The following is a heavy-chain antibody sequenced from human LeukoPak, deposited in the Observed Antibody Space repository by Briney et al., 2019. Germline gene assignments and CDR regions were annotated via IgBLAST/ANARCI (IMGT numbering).Heavy chain of an antibody. Sequence: GGSLRLSCAASGFTFSSYWMSWVRQAPGKGLEWVAVISYDGSNKYYADSVKGRFTISRDNSKNTLYLQMNSLSAEDTAVYYCAKVVERRPAGFLVVPAGFDYWGQGTLVTVSS. D-gene: IGHD2-2*01. CDR1: GFTFSSYW. J-gene: IGHJ4*02. CDR2: ISYDGSNK. V-gene: IGHV3-30*18. CDR3: AKVVERRPAGFLVVPAGFDY.